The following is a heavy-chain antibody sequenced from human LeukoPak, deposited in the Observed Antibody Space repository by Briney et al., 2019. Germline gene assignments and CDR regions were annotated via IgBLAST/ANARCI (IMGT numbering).Heavy chain of an antibody. J-gene: IGHJ3*02. CDR1: GYSISNAYY. V-gene: IGHV4-38-2*02. Sequence: PSETLSLTCTVSGYSISNAYYWGWIRQPPGKGLEWIGSIYRSGTTYYNPSLESRVTMSVDTSKNQFSLKLSFVTAADTAVFYCARDASLHFWSDPRNAFDIWGQGTMVTVSS. CDR3: ARDASLHFWSDPRNAFDI. CDR2: IYRSGTT. D-gene: IGHD3-3*02.